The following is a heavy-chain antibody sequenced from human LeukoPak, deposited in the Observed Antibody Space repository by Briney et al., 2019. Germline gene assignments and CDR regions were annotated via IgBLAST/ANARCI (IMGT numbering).Heavy chain of an antibody. CDR2: IKSKTDGGTT. J-gene: IGHJ4*02. D-gene: IGHD5-18*01. V-gene: IGHV3-15*01. Sequence: GGSLRLSCAASGFTFNNAWMSWVRQAPGKGLEWAGRIKSKTDGGTTDYAAPVKGRFTISRDDSKNTLYLQMNSLKTEDTAVYYCTTEYSYGLGAYYFDYWGQGTLVTVSS. CDR1: GFTFNNAW. CDR3: TTEYSYGLGAYYFDY.